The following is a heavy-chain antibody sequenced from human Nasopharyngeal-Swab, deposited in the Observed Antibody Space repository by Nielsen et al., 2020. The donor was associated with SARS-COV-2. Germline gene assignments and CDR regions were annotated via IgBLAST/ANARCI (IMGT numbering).Heavy chain of an antibody. CDR1: GFTFSSYA. V-gene: IGHV3-23*01. J-gene: IGHJ4*02. CDR3: AKDPTHHTAMGPDY. Sequence: GGSLRLSCAASGFTFSSYAMSWVRQAPGKGLEWVSAISGSGGSTYYADSVKGRFTISRDNSKNTLYLQMNSLRAEDTAVYYCAKDPTHHTAMGPDYWGQGTLVTFSS. D-gene: IGHD5-18*01. CDR2: ISGSGGST.